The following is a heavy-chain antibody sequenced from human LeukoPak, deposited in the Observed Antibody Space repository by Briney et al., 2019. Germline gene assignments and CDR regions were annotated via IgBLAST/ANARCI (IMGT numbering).Heavy chain of an antibody. J-gene: IGHJ6*03. Sequence: SETLSLTCTVSGGSIRSSSYYWGWIRQPPGKGLEWIGSVYSSGRTYYNPSLTSRVTVSADTSKNQFSLKLSSVTAADTAVYYCARGNGGYDILTGKHYYYMDVWGKGTTVTVSS. CDR1: GGSIRSSSYY. V-gene: IGHV4-39*07. D-gene: IGHD3-9*01. CDR2: VYSSGRT. CDR3: ARGNGGYDILTGKHYYYMDV.